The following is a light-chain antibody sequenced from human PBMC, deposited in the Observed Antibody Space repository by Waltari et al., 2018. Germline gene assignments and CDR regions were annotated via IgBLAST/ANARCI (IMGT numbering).Light chain of an antibody. CDR2: WAS. J-gene: IGKJ3*01. Sequence: DIVMTQSPDSLAVSLGERVTINCRASQNLLYNPDNKNYLAWFQQKPGQPPKLLIYWASTRESGVPDRFSGSGSGTEFTLTISSLQAADVAVYYCQQYYDIPFTFGPGTKVEIK. V-gene: IGKV4-1*01. CDR1: QNLLYNPDNKNY. CDR3: QQYYDIPFT.